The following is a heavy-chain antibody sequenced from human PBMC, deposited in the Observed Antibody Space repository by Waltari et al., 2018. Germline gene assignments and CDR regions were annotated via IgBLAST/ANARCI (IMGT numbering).Heavy chain of an antibody. CDR1: GGSISSSSYY. Sequence: QLQLQESGPGLVKPSETLSLTCTVSGGSISSSSYYWGWIRQPPGKGLEWIGSIYYSGSTYYNPPLKSRVTISVDTSKNQFSLKLSSVTAADTAVYYCARYVMGSGSYYTDWGQGTLVTVSS. D-gene: IGHD3-10*01. CDR3: ARYVMGSGSYYTD. J-gene: IGHJ4*02. CDR2: IYYSGST. V-gene: IGHV4-39*07.